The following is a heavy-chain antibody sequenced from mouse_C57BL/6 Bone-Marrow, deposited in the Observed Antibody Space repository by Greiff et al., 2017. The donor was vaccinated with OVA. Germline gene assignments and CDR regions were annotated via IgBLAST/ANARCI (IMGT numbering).Heavy chain of an antibody. J-gene: IGHJ4*01. V-gene: IGHV5-6*02. D-gene: IGHD1-1*01. CDR1: GFTFSSYG. CDR2: ISSGGSYT. CDR3: ARQLDYGSSAYYAMDY. Sequence: DVKLVESGGDLVKPGGSLKLSCAASGFTFSSYGMSWVRQTPDKRLEWVATISSGGSYTYYPDSVKGRFTISRDNANNTLYLQMSSLKSEDTAMYYCARQLDYGSSAYYAMDYWGQGTSVTVSS.